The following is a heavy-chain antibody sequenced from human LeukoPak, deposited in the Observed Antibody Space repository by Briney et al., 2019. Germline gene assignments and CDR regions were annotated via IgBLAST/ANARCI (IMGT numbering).Heavy chain of an antibody. V-gene: IGHV3-74*01. CDR1: GFTLSTYW. D-gene: IGHD2-2*01. CDR3: ARGLVPADYYFDY. J-gene: IGHJ4*02. Sequence: GGSLRLSCAASGFTLSTYWMHWVRQAPGTGLEWVSRITSAGSSTSYAGSVKGRFTISRDNAKNTLYLQINSLRAEDTAVYYCARGLVPADYYFDYWGQGTLVTVSS. CDR2: ITSAGSST.